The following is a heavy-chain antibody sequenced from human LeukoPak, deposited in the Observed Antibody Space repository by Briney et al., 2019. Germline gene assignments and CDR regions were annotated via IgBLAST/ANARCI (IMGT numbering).Heavy chain of an antibody. Sequence: GGSLRLSCAASGFPFSGYWMHWVRQAPGKGLVWISHINNDGSNTTYADSVKGRLTVSRDNAKSTVNLQLKSLRVEDKAVYSVVRXXXXXXXXTPXVDVXGKGTTVTXXS. V-gene: IGHV3-74*01. CDR2: INNDGSNT. CDR1: GFPFSGYW. CDR3: VRXXXXXXXXTPXVDV. J-gene: IGHJ6*04.